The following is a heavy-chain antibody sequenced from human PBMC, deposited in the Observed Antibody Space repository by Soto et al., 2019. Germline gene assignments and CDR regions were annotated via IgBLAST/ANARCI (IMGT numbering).Heavy chain of an antibody. CDR1: GFTFSSYG. J-gene: IGHJ4*02. Sequence: GGSLRLSCAASGFTFSSYGMHWVRQAPGKGLEWVAVIWYDGSNKYYADSVKGRFTISRDNSKNTLYLQMNSLRAEDTAVYYCAREERYYGSGSYNFDYWGQGTLVTVSS. V-gene: IGHV3-33*01. CDR2: IWYDGSNK. CDR3: AREERYYGSGSYNFDY. D-gene: IGHD3-10*01.